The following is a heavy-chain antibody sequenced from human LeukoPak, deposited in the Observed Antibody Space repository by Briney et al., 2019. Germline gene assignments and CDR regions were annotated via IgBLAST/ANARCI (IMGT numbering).Heavy chain of an antibody. CDR1: GYTFTNSW. Sequence: KRGESLKISCKGSGYTFTNSWIVWVRQMPGEGLEWMGIIYPGDFDTRYSPSFQGQVTISADKSISTAYLQWRSLKASDTAMYYCARRDGSLWYFDYWGQGTLVTVSS. CDR2: IYPGDFDT. V-gene: IGHV5-51*01. CDR3: ARRDGSLWYFDY. D-gene: IGHD3-10*01. J-gene: IGHJ4*02.